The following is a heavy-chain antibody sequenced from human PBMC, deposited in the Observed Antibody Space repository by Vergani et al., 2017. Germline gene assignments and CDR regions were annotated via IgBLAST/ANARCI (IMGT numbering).Heavy chain of an antibody. D-gene: IGHD3-9*01. J-gene: IGHJ6*02. CDR3: ARVMYRDEASTGYRLEGMDI. CDR2: IYSTGST. V-gene: IGHV4-61*08. Sequence: QVQLQESGPGLVKPSQTLSLTCSVSGDSISSGVYYWNWIRQHPGKGLEWIGYIYSTGSTNYNPSLNSRVTMSVDTSKNQFSLKLRSVTAADTAVYFCARVMYRDEASTGYRLEGMDIWGQGTTVTISS. CDR1: GDSISSGVYY.